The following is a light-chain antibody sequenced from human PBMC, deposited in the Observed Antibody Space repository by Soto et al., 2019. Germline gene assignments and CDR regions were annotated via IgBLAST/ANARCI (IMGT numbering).Light chain of an antibody. Sequence: QSALTQPRSVSGSPGQSVTIPCTGTSSDVGGYNFVSWYQQHPGKAPKLMIYEVSKRPSGVPDRFSGSKSGNTASLTISGLHAEDEADYYCCSYAGSYTWVFGGGTKLTVL. V-gene: IGLV2-11*01. J-gene: IGLJ3*02. CDR1: SSDVGGYNF. CDR2: EVS. CDR3: CSYAGSYTWV.